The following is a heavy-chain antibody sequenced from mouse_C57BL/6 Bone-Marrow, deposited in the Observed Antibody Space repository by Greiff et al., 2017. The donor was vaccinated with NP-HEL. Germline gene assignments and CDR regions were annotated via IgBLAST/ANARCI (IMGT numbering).Heavy chain of an antibody. D-gene: IGHD2-3*01. V-gene: IGHV1-53*01. CDR3: ARWLLVYFDV. Sequence: VKLVESGPELVKPGASVKLSCKASGYTFTSYWMHWVKQRPGQGLEWIGNINPSNGGTNYNEKFKSKATLTVDKSSSTAYMQLSSLTSEDSAVYYCARWLLVYFDVWGTGTTVTVSS. CDR1: GYTFTSYW. CDR2: INPSNGGT. J-gene: IGHJ1*03.